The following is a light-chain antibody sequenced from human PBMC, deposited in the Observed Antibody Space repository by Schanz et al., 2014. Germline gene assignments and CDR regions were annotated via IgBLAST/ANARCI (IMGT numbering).Light chain of an antibody. J-gene: IGLJ2*01. CDR2: EGS. CDR1: SSDVGSYNL. Sequence: QSALTQPASVSGSPGQSITISCTGTSSDVGSYNLVSWYQQHPGKAPKLMIYEGSKRPSGLSNRFSGSKSGNTASLTISGLQAEDEADYYCSSHSLTSILVFGGGTKVTVL. CDR3: SSHSLTSILV. V-gene: IGLV2-23*01.